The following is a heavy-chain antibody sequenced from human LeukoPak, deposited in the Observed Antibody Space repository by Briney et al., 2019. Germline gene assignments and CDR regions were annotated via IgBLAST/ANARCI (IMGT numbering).Heavy chain of an antibody. Sequence: PSETLSLTCTVSGGSISSSSYYWGWIRQPPVKGLEWIGSIYYSGNTYYNPSLKSRVTISVDTSKNQFSLKLSSVTAADTAVYYCARAAGCSGYELLAVAGEFDYWGQGTLVTVSS. J-gene: IGHJ4*02. CDR2: IYYSGNT. D-gene: IGHD5-12*01. V-gene: IGHV4-39*07. CDR1: GGSISSSSYY. CDR3: ARAAGCSGYELLAVAGEFDY.